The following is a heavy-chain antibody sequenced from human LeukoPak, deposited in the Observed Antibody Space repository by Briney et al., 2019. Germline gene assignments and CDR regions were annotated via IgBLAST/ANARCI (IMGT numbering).Heavy chain of an antibody. V-gene: IGHV4-4*07. D-gene: IGHD3-10*01. CDR1: GGSISSYY. Sequence: PPETLSLTCTVSGGSISSYYWSWIRQPAGKGLEWIGRIYTSGSTNYNPSLKSRVTMSVDTSKNQFSLKLSSVTAADTAVYYCARVGGSGSYYNVADYYGMDVWGQGTTVTVSS. CDR3: ARVGGSGSYYNVADYYGMDV. CDR2: IYTSGST. J-gene: IGHJ6*02.